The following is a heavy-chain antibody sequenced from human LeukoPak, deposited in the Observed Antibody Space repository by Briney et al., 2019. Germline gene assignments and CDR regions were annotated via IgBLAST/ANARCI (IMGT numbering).Heavy chain of an antibody. J-gene: IGHJ3*02. V-gene: IGHV1-69*02. Sequence: ASVKVSCKVSGYTLTELSMHWVRQAPGQGLEWMGRIIPILGIANYAQKFQGRVTITADKSTSTAYMELSSLRSEDTAVYYCASLAAAGRGDAFDIWGQGTMVTVSS. CDR3: ASLAAAGRGDAFDI. CDR1: GYTLTELS. CDR2: IIPILGIA. D-gene: IGHD6-13*01.